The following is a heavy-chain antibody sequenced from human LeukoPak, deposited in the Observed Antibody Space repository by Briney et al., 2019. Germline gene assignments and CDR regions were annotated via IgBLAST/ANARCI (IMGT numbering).Heavy chain of an antibody. CDR2: IIPMFGTA. CDR3: ARDPAERLRGASYYYYMDV. CDR1: GRTFSTYA. V-gene: IGHV1-69*13. D-gene: IGHD1-1*01. J-gene: IGHJ6*03. Sequence: SVKVSCKASGRTFSTYAISWVRQAPGQALEWMGGIIPMFGTADCAQKFQGRVTIIADESTSTVYMELSSLRSGDTAVYYCARDPAERLRGASYYYYMDVWGKGTTVTVSS.